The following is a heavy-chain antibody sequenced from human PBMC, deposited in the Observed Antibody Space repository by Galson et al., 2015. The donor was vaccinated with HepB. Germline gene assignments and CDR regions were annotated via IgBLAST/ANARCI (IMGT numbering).Heavy chain of an antibody. CDR3: ARGLRGAAGVDDY. CDR1: GYTFTSYA. D-gene: IGHD6-13*01. V-gene: IGHV1-3*01. CDR2: INAGNGNT. Sequence: SVKVSCKASGYTFTSYAMHWVRQAPGQRLEWMGWINAGNGNTKYSQKFQGRVTITRDTSASTAYMELSSLRSEDTAVYYCARGLRGAAGVDDYWGQGTLVTVSS. J-gene: IGHJ4*02.